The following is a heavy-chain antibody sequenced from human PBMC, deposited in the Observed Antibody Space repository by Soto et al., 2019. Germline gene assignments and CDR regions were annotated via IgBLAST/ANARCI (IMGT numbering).Heavy chain of an antibody. V-gene: IGHV3-74*01. Sequence: EVQLVESGGGLVQPGGSLRLSCAASGFTFSSYWMHWVRQAPGKGRVWVSRINSDGSRTSYADSVKGRFTISRDNAKNTLYLQMNSLRAEDTAVYYCAVAVAGPTAIGYWGQGTLVTVSS. J-gene: IGHJ4*02. D-gene: IGHD6-19*01. CDR1: GFTFSSYW. CDR3: AVAVAGPTAIGY. CDR2: INSDGSRT.